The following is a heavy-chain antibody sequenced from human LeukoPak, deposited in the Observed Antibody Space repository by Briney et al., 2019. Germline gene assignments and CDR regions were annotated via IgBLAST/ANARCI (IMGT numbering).Heavy chain of an antibody. CDR2: ISSNGIST. CDR1: GFTFISYA. V-gene: IGHV3-23*01. D-gene: IGHD3-10*01. CDR3: ARLLRGVIVPYYDY. Sequence: PGVSLRFSGAASGFTFISYAMSWLRQAPGREREWFSAISSNGISTHYGDSVKGRFTISRDNSRNTLYLQLNGLSAEDTAVYYCARLLRGVIVPYYDYWGQGTLVTVSS. J-gene: IGHJ4*02.